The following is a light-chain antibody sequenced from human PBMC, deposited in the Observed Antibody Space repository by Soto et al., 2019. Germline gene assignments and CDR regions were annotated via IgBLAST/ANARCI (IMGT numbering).Light chain of an antibody. Sequence: QYALTQPASVSASPGQSITISCTGTSSNVGTYDLVSWYQHHPDKAPKLIIYEGTTRPSGISSRFSGSKSGNTASLTISGLQAEDDADYYCCSFAVGAALVFGGGTKVTVL. J-gene: IGLJ2*01. CDR1: SSNVGTYDL. CDR3: CSFAVGAALV. V-gene: IGLV2-23*01. CDR2: EGT.